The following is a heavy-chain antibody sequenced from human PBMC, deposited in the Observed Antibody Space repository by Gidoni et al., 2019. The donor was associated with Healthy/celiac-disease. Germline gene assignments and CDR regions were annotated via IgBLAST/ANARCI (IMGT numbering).Heavy chain of an antibody. CDR2: ISSSGSTI. D-gene: IGHD6-13*01. J-gene: IGHJ4*02. CDR1: GFTFRDSY. CDR3: ARTSGTAAGDY. V-gene: IGHV3-11*01. Sequence: QVQMVGSGGGLVQPGGSLSLSCAAAGFTFRDSYMSWIRQAPGKGLGWGSYISSSGSTIYYADSGKGRFTISRDNAKTSLYLQMNSLRAEDTAVYYCARTSGTAAGDYWGQGTLVTVSS.